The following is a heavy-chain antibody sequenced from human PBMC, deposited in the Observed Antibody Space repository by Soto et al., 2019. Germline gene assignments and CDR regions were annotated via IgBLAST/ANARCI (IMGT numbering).Heavy chain of an antibody. CDR1: GFTFSSYA. Sequence: GGSLRLSCAASGFTFSSYAMSWVHQAPGKGLEWVSAISGSGGSTYYADSVKGRFTISRDNSKNTLYLQMNSLRAEDTAVYYCAKLATPDDYGGNDYWGQGTLVTVSS. J-gene: IGHJ4*02. CDR3: AKLATPDDYGGNDY. D-gene: IGHD4-17*01. V-gene: IGHV3-23*01. CDR2: ISGSGGST.